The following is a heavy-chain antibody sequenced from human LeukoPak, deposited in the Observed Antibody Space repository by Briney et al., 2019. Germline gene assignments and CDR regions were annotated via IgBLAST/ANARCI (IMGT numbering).Heavy chain of an antibody. V-gene: IGHV1-69*06. CDR1: GGTFSSYA. J-gene: IGHJ4*02. D-gene: IGHD6-19*01. CDR3: ATASSGWYFGFDY. Sequence: ASVKVSCKASGGTFSSYAISWVRQAPGQGLEWMGGIIPIFGTANYAQKFQGRVTMTEDTSTDTAYMELSSLRSEDTAVYYCATASSGWYFGFDYWGQGTLVTVSS. CDR2: IIPIFGTA.